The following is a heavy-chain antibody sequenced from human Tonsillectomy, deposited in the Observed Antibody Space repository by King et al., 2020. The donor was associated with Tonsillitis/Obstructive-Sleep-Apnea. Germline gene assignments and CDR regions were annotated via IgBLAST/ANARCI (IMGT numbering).Heavy chain of an antibody. D-gene: IGHD2-2*01. CDR2: IYYSGST. Sequence: VQLQESGPGLVKPSETLSLTCTVSGGSISSYYWSWIRQPPGKGLEWIGYIYYSGSTNYNPSLKSRVTISVDTSKNQFSLKLSSVTAADTAVYYCARVRGYCSSTCLCWFDPWGQGTLVTVSS. CDR1: GGSISSYY. J-gene: IGHJ5*02. V-gene: IGHV4-59*01. CDR3: ARVRGYCSSTCLCWFDP.